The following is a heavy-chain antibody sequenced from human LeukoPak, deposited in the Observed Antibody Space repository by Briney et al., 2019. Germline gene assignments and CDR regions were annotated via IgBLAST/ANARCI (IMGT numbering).Heavy chain of an antibody. V-gene: IGHV1-46*01. D-gene: IGHD3-10*01. CDR2: INPSGGST. J-gene: IGHJ4*02. CDR3: AKVANYYYGSETYYFFEH. CDR1: GYTFTSYY. Sequence: ASVKVSCKASGYTFTSYYMHWVRQAPGQGLEWMGLINPSGGSTSYAQKFQGRVTMTRDTSTSTVYMELSSLRVEDTAVYYCAKVANYYYGSETYYFFEHWGQGAPVTASS.